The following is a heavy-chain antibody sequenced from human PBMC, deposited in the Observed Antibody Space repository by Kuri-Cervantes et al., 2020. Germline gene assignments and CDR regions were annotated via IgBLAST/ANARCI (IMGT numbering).Heavy chain of an antibody. CDR1: GYTFTSYG. V-gene: IGHV1-8*02. J-gene: IGHJ6*03. D-gene: IGHD3-3*01. CDR3: ARGPGFGVVIMPTHYMDV. CDR2: MNPNSGNT. Sequence: ASVKVSCKASGYTFTSYGISWVRQAPGQGLEWMGWMNPNSGNTGYAQKFQGRVTMTRNTSISTAYMELSSLRSDDTAVYYCARGPGFGVVIMPTHYMDVWGKGTTVTVSS.